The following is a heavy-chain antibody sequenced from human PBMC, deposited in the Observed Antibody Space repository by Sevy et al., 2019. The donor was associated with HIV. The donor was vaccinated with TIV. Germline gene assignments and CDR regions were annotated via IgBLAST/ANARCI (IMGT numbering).Heavy chain of an antibody. CDR1: GFTVSSNY. CDR2: IYSGGST. J-gene: IGHJ4*02. CDR3: ARVLFGGWGRLRHFHY. Sequence: GGSLRLSCAASGFTVSSNYMSWVRQAPGKGLEWVSVIYSGGSTYYADSVKGRFTISRDNSKNTLYLQMNSLRAEDTAVYYCARVLFGGWGRLRHFHYWGQGTLVTVSS. D-gene: IGHD3-10*02. V-gene: IGHV3-53*01.